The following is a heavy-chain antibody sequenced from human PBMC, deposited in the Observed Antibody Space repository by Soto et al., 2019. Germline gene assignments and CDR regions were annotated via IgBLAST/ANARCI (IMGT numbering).Heavy chain of an antibody. Sequence: GGSLRLSCVASGFTLTTYTMSWVRQAPGKGLEWISSISGSGFKKYYADSVKGRFTNSRDNSKSTVYLELNNLSAEDTAVYHCAKNQGVELVPLATVDWFDP. CDR3: AKNQGVELVPLATVDWFDP. V-gene: IGHV3-23*01. J-gene: IGHJ5*02. D-gene: IGHD1-26*01. CDR1: GFTLTTYT. CDR2: ISGSGFKK.